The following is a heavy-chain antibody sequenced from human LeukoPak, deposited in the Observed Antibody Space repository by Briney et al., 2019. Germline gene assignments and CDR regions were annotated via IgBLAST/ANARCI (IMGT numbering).Heavy chain of an antibody. V-gene: IGHV1-18*01. J-gene: IGHJ3*02. CDR3: ARVNVWGSSAFDI. CDR2: ISAYNGNT. CDR1: GYTFTSYG. Sequence: ASVKVSCKASGYTFTSYGISWVRQAPGQGLEWMGWISAYNGNTNYAQKLQGRVTMTRDTSTSTVYMELSSLRSEDTAVYYCARVNVWGSSAFDIWGQGTMVTVSS. D-gene: IGHD3-16*01.